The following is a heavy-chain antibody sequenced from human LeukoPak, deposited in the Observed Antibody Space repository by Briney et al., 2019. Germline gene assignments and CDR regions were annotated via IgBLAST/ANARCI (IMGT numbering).Heavy chain of an antibody. CDR3: AKDVQSWPTYFDY. D-gene: IGHD1-1*01. J-gene: IGHJ4*02. CDR1: GFTFSTYA. Sequence: PGGPLRLSCAASGFTFSTYAMRWVRQAPGKGLEGVSAISGSCGTTSYADSVKDRFTVSRDNSKNTLYLQMNSLRAEDTAVYYCAKDVQSWPTYFDYWGQGTLVTVSS. CDR2: ISGSCGTT. V-gene: IGHV3-23*01.